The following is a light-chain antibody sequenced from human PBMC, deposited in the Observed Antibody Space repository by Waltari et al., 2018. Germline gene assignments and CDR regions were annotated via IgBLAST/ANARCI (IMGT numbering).Light chain of an antibody. Sequence: EIVLTQSPGPLSLSPGERATLSCRASQSVSSSYLAWYQQKPGQAPRLLIYGASSRATGIPDRFSGSGSGTDFTLTISRLEPEDFAVYYCQQYGSPSWTFGQGTKVEIK. CDR1: QSVSSSY. J-gene: IGKJ1*01. CDR3: QQYGSPSWT. V-gene: IGKV3-20*01. CDR2: GAS.